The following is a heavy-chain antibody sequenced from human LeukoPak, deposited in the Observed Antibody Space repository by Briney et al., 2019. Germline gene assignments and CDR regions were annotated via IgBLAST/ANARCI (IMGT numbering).Heavy chain of an antibody. V-gene: IGHV3-66*01. CDR3: AKDLVVVAATPGDAFDI. D-gene: IGHD2-15*01. J-gene: IGHJ3*02. CDR1: GFTVSSNY. CDR2: IYSGGST. Sequence: RGSLRLSCAASGFTVSSNYMSWVRQAPGKGLEWVSVIYSGGSTYYADSVKGRFTISRDNSKNTLYLQMNSLRAEDTAVYYCAKDLVVVAATPGDAFDIWGQGTMVTVSS.